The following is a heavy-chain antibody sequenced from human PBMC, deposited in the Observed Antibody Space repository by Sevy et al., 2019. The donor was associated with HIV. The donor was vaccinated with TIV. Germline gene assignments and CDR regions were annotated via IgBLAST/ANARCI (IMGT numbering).Heavy chain of an antibody. CDR2: IYSGGST. J-gene: IGHJ4*02. CDR3: ARGRYRYSGSYSLAYFDY. CDR1: GFTVSSNY. Sequence: GGSLRLSCAASGFTVSSNYMSWVRQAPGKGLEWVSVIYSGGSTYYADSVKGRFTISRDNSKNTLYLQMNSVRAEDTAVDYCARGRYRYSGSYSLAYFDYWGQGTLVTVSS. V-gene: IGHV3-53*01. D-gene: IGHD1-26*01.